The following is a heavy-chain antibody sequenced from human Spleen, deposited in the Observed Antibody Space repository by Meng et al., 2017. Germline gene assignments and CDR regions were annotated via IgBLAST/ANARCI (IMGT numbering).Heavy chain of an antibody. J-gene: IGHJ3*02. D-gene: IGHD5-12*01. CDR1: GFTFSTIY. V-gene: IGHV3-23*01. CDR2: VSGSGGST. Sequence: GESLKISCATSGFTFSTIYMHWVRQTPGKGLVWVAGVSGSGGSTYYAESVKGRFTISRDNSKNTLYLQMNSLRDEDTAVYYCARDGGYWAFDIWGQGTMVTVSS. CDR3: ARDGGYWAFDI.